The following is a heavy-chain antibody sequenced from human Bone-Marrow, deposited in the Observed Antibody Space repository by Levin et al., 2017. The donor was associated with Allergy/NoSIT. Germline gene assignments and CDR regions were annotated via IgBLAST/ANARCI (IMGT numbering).Heavy chain of an antibody. CDR2: IYAGDSDT. D-gene: IGHD1-26*01. V-gene: IGHV5-51*01. CDR1: GYSFTSYW. CDR3: ARQQEQMDPFDM. J-gene: IGHJ3*02. Sequence: GESLKISCQDSGYSFTSYWIAWVRQMPGKGLEWMGSIYAGDSDTRYSPSFQGHVTISVDKSISTAYLQWSSLKPSDTAKYYCARQQEQMDPFDMWGQGSVVIVS.